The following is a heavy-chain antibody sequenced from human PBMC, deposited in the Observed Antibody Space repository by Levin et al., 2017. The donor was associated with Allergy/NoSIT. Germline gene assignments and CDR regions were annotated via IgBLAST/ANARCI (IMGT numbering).Heavy chain of an antibody. J-gene: IGHJ4*02. Sequence: SSETLSLTCTVSGGSISSSSYYWGWIRQPPGKGLEWIGSIYYSGSTYYNPSLKSRVTISVDTSKNQFSLKLSSVTAADTAVYYCARRFHPDSSGWEDNFDYWGQGTLVTVSS. CDR2: IYYSGST. V-gene: IGHV4-39*01. D-gene: IGHD6-19*01. CDR1: GGSISSSSYY. CDR3: ARRFHPDSSGWEDNFDY.